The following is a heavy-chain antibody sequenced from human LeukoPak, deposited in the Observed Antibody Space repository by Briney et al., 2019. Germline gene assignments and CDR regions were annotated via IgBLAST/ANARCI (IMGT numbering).Heavy chain of an antibody. CDR1: RGSITSADYY. Sequence: PSETLSLTCTVSRGSITSADYYWSWIRQPPGKGLEWVGYISHSGSAHYHPSLKSRISISLDTFKNQFFLKVDSVTAADTAVYYCTRVYGSGSRGEDFDYWGQRTLVTVSS. D-gene: IGHD3-10*01. CDR2: ISHSGSA. CDR3: TRVYGSGSRGEDFDY. V-gene: IGHV4-30-4*08. J-gene: IGHJ4*02.